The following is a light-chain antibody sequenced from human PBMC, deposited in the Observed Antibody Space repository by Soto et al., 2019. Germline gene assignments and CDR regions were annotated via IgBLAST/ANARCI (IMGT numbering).Light chain of an antibody. CDR1: SSDVGGYNY. V-gene: IGLV2-14*01. CDR3: QSYDSGLVGLV. J-gene: IGLJ2*01. CDR2: EVS. Sequence: QSALTQPASVSGSPGQSITISCTGTSSDVGGYNYVSWYQQHPGKAPKLMIYEVSNRPSGVSNRFSGSKSGNTASLTISGLQPEDEAEYYCQSYDSGLVGLVFGTGTKLTVL.